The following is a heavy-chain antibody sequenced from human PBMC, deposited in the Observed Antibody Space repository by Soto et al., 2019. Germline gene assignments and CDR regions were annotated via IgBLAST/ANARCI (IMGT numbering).Heavy chain of an antibody. Sequence: QITLKESGPTLVKPTQTLTLTCTFSGFSLSTSGVGVGWIRQPPGKALEWLALISWDDDKRYSPSLNSRLTITKDTSKNQVVLTITNMDPVDTATYDFAHSRPPRLLDYWGQGTLVTVSS. V-gene: IGHV2-5*02. CDR2: ISWDDDK. CDR3: AHSRPPRLLDY. J-gene: IGHJ4*02. CDR1: GFSLSTSGVG. D-gene: IGHD6-6*01.